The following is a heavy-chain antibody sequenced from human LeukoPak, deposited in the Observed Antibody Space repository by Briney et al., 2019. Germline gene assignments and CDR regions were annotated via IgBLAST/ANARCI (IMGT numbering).Heavy chain of an antibody. CDR2: IYYSGST. Sequence: SETLSLTCTVSGGSISSYYWSWIRQPPGKGLEWIGYIYYSGSTNYNPSLKSRVTISVDTSKNQFSLKLSSVTAADTAVYYRARGSGYDYVGAFDIWGQGTMVTVSS. J-gene: IGHJ3*02. D-gene: IGHD5-12*01. V-gene: IGHV4-59*01. CDR3: ARGSGYDYVGAFDI. CDR1: GGSISSYY.